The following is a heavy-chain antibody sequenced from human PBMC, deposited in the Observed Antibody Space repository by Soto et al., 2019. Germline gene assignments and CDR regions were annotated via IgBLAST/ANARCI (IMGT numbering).Heavy chain of an antibody. J-gene: IGHJ6*02. D-gene: IGHD3-3*01. CDR3: ARDQGMNDFWSGALYGPYYGMDV. CDR2: IYYSGST. CDR1: GGSISSYY. V-gene: IGHV4-59*01. Sequence: SETLSLTCTVSGGSISSYYWSWIRQPPGKGLERIGYIYYSGSTNYNPSLKSRVTISVDTSKNQFSLKLSSVTAADTAVYYCARDQGMNDFWSGALYGPYYGMDVWGQGTTVTVS.